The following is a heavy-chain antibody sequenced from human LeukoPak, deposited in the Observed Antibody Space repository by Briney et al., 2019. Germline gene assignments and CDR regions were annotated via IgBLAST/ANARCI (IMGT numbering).Heavy chain of an antibody. D-gene: IGHD1-26*01. V-gene: IGHV4-61*02. Sequence: SETLSLTCTVSGGSISSGSYYWSWIRRPGGKGLEWIGRIYTSGSTNYNPSLKSRVTISVDTSKNQFSLKLSSVTAADTAVYYCATLEPYVGKDAFDIWGQGTMVTVSS. CDR3: ATLEPYVGKDAFDI. CDR2: IYTSGST. CDR1: GGSISSGSYY. J-gene: IGHJ3*02.